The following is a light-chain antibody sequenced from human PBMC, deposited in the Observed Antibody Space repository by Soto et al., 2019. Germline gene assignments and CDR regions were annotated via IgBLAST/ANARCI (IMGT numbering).Light chain of an antibody. J-gene: IGKJ5*01. V-gene: IGKV3-15*01. Sequence: EVVMTQSPATLSVSAGERATLSCRASQSVTTNLAWYQQKPGQVPRLLIYGASTRATGIPARFSGSGSGTEFTLTISSLQSEDFAVYYCQQFDTWPLTFGQGTRLEIK. CDR1: QSVTTN. CDR3: QQFDTWPLT. CDR2: GAS.